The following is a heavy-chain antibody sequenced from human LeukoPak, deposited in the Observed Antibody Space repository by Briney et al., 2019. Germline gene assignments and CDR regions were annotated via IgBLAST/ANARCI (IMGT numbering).Heavy chain of an antibody. V-gene: IGHV4-38-2*01. Sequence: SETLSLTCAVSGYSISSGYYWGWIRQPPGKGLEWIGTIYHSGSTYYNPSLKSRVAISVDTSKNQFSLKLSSVTAADTAVYYCARVDYYGSGSLNWFDPWGQGTLVTVSS. D-gene: IGHD3-10*01. CDR2: IYHSGST. CDR3: ARVDYYGSGSLNWFDP. J-gene: IGHJ5*02. CDR1: GYSISSGYY.